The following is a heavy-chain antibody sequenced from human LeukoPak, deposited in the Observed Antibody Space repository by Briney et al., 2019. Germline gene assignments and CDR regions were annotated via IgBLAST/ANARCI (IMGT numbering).Heavy chain of an antibody. CDR3: AKAVGSSGYFSRDAFDI. CDR2: ISGGGSGT. CDR1: GFTFSSYA. D-gene: IGHD3-22*01. Sequence: GGSLRLSYAPSGFTFSSYAMSWVRQAPGKGLEWVAVISGGGSGTYYADSVRGRFTISRDNSKNTVYLQMNGLRAEDTAIYYCAKAVGSSGYFSRDAFDIWGQGTMVTVSS. V-gene: IGHV3-23*01. J-gene: IGHJ3*02.